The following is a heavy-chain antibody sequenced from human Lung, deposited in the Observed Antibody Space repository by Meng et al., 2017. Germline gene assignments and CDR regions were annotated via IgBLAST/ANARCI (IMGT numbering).Heavy chain of an antibody. D-gene: IGHD6-13*01. CDR3: ARVKYSSSWYLDF. CDR1: GGSISSSSYY. CDR2: ISDGGNT. Sequence: PQLQGAGLGLVKSSETLSLTCTVSGGSISSSSYYWGWIRQAPGKGMEWIGSISDGGNTYYNPSLQSRVSISVDTSKNQFSLKLRSVTAADTAVYYCARVKYSSSWYLDFWGQGALVTVSS. J-gene: IGHJ4*02. V-gene: IGHV4-39*07.